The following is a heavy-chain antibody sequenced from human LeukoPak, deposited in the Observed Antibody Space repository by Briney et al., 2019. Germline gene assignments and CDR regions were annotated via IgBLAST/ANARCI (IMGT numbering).Heavy chain of an antibody. Sequence: GESLKISCKGSGYSFTNYWIGWVRQMPGKGLEWMGVIYPGDSDTRYSPSFQGQVSFSADTSISTAYLQWSSLEASDTAMYYCARHRNRFCSSATCFTLFDSWGQGTLVTVSS. CDR3: ARHRNRFCSSATCFTLFDS. CDR1: GYSFTNYW. V-gene: IGHV5-51*01. CDR2: IYPGDSDT. J-gene: IGHJ4*02. D-gene: IGHD2-2*01.